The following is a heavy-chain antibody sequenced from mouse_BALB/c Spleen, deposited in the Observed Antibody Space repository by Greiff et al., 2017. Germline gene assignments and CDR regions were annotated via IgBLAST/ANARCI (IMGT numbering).Heavy chain of an antibody. CDR3: ARGGYYGSSYEDY. Sequence: EVHLVESGGGLVKPGGSLKLSCAASGFTFSDYYMYWVRQTPEKRLEWVATISDGGSYTYYPDSVKGRFTISRDNAKNNLYLQMSSLKSEDTAMYYCARGGYYGSSYEDYWGQGTTLTVSS. CDR2: ISDGGSYT. D-gene: IGHD1-1*01. V-gene: IGHV5-4*02. CDR1: GFTFSDYY. J-gene: IGHJ2*01.